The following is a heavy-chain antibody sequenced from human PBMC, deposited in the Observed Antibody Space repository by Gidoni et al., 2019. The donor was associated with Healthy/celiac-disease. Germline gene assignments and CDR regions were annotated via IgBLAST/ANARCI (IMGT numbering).Heavy chain of an antibody. CDR3: ARVDHYYDSSGYYYVLLDY. V-gene: IGHV2-26*01. Sequence: QVTLKESGPVLVKPTEPLTLTCTVSGFPLSNARMGVSWIRQPPGKALEWLAHIFSNDEKSYSTSLKSRLTISKDTSKSQVVLTMTNMDPVDTATYYCARVDHYYDSSGYYYVLLDYWGQGTLVTVSS. CDR1: GFPLSNARMG. J-gene: IGHJ4*02. CDR2: IFSNDEK. D-gene: IGHD3-22*01.